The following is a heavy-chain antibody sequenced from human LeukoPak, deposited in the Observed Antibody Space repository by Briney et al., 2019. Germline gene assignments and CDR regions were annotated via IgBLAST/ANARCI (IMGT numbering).Heavy chain of an antibody. CDR2: IWSDGTNQ. V-gene: IGHV3-33*06. J-gene: IGHJ4*02. CDR3: AKDGQRGFDYSNSLEY. CDR1: GFTFSHYG. Sequence: GGSLRLSCAAAGFTFSHYGMHWVRQAPGKGLEWVAVIWSDGTNQYYGDSVKGRFTISRDDSGNTVYLQMNSLRPEDTGVHYCAKDGQRGFDYSNSLEYWGQGTPVTAST. D-gene: IGHD4-11*01.